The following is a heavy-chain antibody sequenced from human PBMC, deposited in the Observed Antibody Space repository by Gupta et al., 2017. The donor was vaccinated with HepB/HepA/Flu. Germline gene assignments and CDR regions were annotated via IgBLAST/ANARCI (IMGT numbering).Heavy chain of an antibody. V-gene: IGHV4-30-4*01. CDR2: IYYSGST. J-gene: IGHJ4*02. CDR1: GGSISRGDYY. CDR3: ARVKRTHDSSSWYYEFDY. Sequence: QVQLQESGPGLVKPSQTLSLTSTVSGGSISRGDYYWSWIRQPPGKGLEWIGYIYYSGSTYYNPSLKSRVTISVDTSKNQFSLKLSSVTAADTAVYYCARVKRTHDSSSWYYEFDYWGQGTLVTVSS. D-gene: IGHD6-13*01.